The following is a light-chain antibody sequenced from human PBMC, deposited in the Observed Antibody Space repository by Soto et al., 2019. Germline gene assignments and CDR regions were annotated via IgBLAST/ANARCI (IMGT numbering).Light chain of an antibody. V-gene: IGKV3D-15*01. Sequence: EIVMSQSPATLSVSPGERATLSCRASQSVSGNLAWYQQKPGQAPRLLIYGSSTRATGIPARFSGSGSGTEFTLTLSSLQAEDFAVYDCQQYNNWPPTFGEGTKVEIK. J-gene: IGKJ1*01. CDR2: GSS. CDR3: QQYNNWPPT. CDR1: QSVSGN.